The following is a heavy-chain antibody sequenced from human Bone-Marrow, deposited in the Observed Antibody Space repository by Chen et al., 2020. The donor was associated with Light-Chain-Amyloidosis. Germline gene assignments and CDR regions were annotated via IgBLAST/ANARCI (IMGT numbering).Heavy chain of an antibody. D-gene: IGHD2-21*02. CDR2: IHSEGTST. CDR3: VRDGTPTAVSRYFDY. Sequence: EVQLVESGGEVVQPGGSLRLSCAASGFYFSHYWMHWVRQAPGKGLVSVSRIHSEGTSTAYAESVKGRFTISRDNAKNTVYLQMNSLRVEDTAMYFCVRDGTPTAVSRYFDYWGQGTPVTVSS. CDR1: GFYFSHYW. V-gene: IGHV3-74*01. J-gene: IGHJ4*02.